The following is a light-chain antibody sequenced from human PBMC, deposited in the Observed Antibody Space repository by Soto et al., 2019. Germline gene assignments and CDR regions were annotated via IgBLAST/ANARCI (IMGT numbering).Light chain of an antibody. V-gene: IGLV2-14*03. CDR3: SSYTSSSTLLYL. Sequence: QSALTQPASVSGSPGQSITISCTGTSSDVGGYNYVSWYQQHPGKAPKLMIYHVRNRPSGVSDRFSGSKSGNTASLTISGLQAEDESDYYCSSYTSSSTLLYLFGTGTKLTVL. CDR2: HVR. J-gene: IGLJ1*01. CDR1: SSDVGGYNY.